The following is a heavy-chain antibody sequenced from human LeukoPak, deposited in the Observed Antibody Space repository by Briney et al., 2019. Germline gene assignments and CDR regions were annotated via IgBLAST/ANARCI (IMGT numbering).Heavy chain of an antibody. D-gene: IGHD3-22*01. CDR1: GFTFSSYA. CDR2: ISYDGSNK. V-gene: IGHV3-30-3*01. J-gene: IGHJ4*02. Sequence: PGGSPRLSCAASGFTFSSYAMHWVRQAPGKGLEWVAVISYDGSNKYYADSVKGRFTISRDNSKNTLYLQMNSLKAEDTAVYYCARDTGYYYDSSGYFGYWGQGTLVTVSS. CDR3: ARDTGYYYDSSGYFGY.